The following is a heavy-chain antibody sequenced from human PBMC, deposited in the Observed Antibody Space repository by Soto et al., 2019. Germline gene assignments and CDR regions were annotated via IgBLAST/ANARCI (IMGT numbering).Heavy chain of an antibody. CDR2: IYSGGST. V-gene: IGHV3-53*01. J-gene: IGHJ2*01. CDR3: ARAAMLGKYYYDSSGNGYFDL. Sequence: GGSLRLSCAASGFTVSSNYMSWVRQAPGKGLEWVSVIYSGGSTYYADSVKGRFTISRDNSKNTLYLQMNSLRAEDTAVYYCARAAMLGKYYYDSSGNGYFDLWGRGTLVTVSS. D-gene: IGHD3-22*01. CDR1: GFTVSSNY.